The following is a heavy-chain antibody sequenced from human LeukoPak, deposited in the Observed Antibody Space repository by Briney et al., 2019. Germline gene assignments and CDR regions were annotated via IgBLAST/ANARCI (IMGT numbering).Heavy chain of an antibody. J-gene: IGHJ1*01. CDR3: ASRAVKAAAEIEIPEYLQH. Sequence: SETLSLTCTVSGGSISSGDYYWSWIRQPPGKGLEWIGYNYYTGATYYNPSLKSRLTISIDTSKNRFSLRLNSVTAADTAVYYCASRAVKAAAEIEIPEYLQHWGQGTLVTVST. V-gene: IGHV4-30-4*01. CDR2: NYYTGAT. D-gene: IGHD6-13*01. CDR1: GGSISSGDYY.